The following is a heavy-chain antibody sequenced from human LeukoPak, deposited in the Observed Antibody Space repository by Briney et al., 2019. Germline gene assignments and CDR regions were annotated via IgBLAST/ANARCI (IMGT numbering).Heavy chain of an antibody. CDR3: AVSTVIMNY. CDR2: IYSGGST. J-gene: IGHJ4*02. V-gene: IGHV3-53*01. D-gene: IGHD4-17*01. Sequence: GGSLRLSCAASGFTVSSHYMSWVRQAPGKGLEWVSVIYSGGSTYYADSVKTRFTISRHNPKNTLFLQVNSLRAEDTAVYYCAVSTVIMNYWGQGALVTVSS. CDR1: GFTVSSHY.